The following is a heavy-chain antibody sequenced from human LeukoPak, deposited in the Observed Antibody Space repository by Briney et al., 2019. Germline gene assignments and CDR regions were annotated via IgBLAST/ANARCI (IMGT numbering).Heavy chain of an antibody. Sequence: SETLSLTCTVSGGSISSSSYYWGWIRQPPGKGLEWIGSIYYSGSTYYNPSLKSRVTISVDTSKNQFSLKLSSVTAADTAVYYCASKQWLVGYLQHWGQGTLVTVSS. CDR3: ASKQWLVGYLQH. J-gene: IGHJ1*01. D-gene: IGHD5-12*01. CDR1: GGSISSSSYY. V-gene: IGHV4-39*07. CDR2: IYYSGST.